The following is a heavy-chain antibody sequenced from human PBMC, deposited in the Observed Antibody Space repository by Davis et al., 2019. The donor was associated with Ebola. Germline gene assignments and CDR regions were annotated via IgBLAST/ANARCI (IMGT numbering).Heavy chain of an antibody. D-gene: IGHD3-10*01. J-gene: IGHJ2*01. CDR3: ARVGGFTMADWYLDL. CDR1: GLPFTTYT. Sequence: GESLKISCAASGLPFTTYTFNWVRQAPGKGLEWVAGISYDGLNKFYTDYVKDRFTISRDNSKKTLHLQMDSLRTEDMAVYYCARVGGFTMADWYLDLWGRGTLVVVSS. CDR2: ISYDGLNK. V-gene: IGHV3-30-3*01.